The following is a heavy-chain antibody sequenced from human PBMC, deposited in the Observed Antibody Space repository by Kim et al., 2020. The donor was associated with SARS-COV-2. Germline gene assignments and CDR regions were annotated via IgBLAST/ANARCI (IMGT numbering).Heavy chain of an antibody. Sequence: GGSLRLSCTASGFTIGDYAMSWARQAPGKGLEWEGFIRSKANGGTAEYAASVKDRFTISRDDSKSIVYLQMNSLKTEDTAVYYCTRAVAARNWFDPWGQGTLGSVSS. CDR1: GFTIGDYA. J-gene: IGHJ5*02. CDR2: IRSKANGGTA. CDR3: TRAVAARNWFDP. V-gene: IGHV3-49*04. D-gene: IGHD6-19*01.